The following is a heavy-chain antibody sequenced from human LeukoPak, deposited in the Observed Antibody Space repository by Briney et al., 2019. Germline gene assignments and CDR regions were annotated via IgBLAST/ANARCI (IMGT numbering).Heavy chain of an antibody. Sequence: GGSLRLSCAASGFIFSSYGMSWVRQAPGKGLEWVSGITGSGGNTYYADSVKGRFTISRDNSKNTLYLQMGSLRAEDMAVYYCARGRLVVTGVDYWGQGTLVTVSS. CDR1: GFIFSSYG. J-gene: IGHJ4*02. CDR3: ARGRLVVTGVDY. V-gene: IGHV3-23*01. D-gene: IGHD3-22*01. CDR2: ITGSGGNT.